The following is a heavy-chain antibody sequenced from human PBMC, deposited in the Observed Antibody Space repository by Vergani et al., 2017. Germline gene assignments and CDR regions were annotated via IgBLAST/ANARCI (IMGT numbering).Heavy chain of an antibody. CDR1: GGSISSGSYY. J-gene: IGHJ6*02. V-gene: IGHV4-61*02. CDR2: IYTSGST. D-gene: IGHD2-2*01. CDR3: ARAVCEEVPAAMEYYYYYYGMDV. Sequence: QVQLQESGPGLVKPSQTLSLTCTVSGGSISSGSYYWSWIRQPAGKGLEWIGRIYTSGSTNSNPSLKSRVTISVDTSKNQFSLKMSSVTSADTAVYYCARAVCEEVPAAMEYYYYYYGMDVWGQGTTVTVSS.